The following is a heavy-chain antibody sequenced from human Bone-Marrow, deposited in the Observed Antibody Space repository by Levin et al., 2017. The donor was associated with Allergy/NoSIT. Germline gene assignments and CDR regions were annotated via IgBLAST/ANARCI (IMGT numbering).Heavy chain of an antibody. CDR3: ARALGYYYGSGSYYNKIYGMDV. D-gene: IGHD3-10*01. CDR2: IYYTGST. CDR1: GDSMTSYY. Sequence: SETLSLTCAVSGDSMTSYYWSWIRQPPGKGLEWIGYIYYTGSTKYNPSLNSRVTISVDTSMNQFSLKLNSVTAADTAVYYCARALGYYYGSGSYYNKIYGMDVWGQGTTVTVSS. V-gene: IGHV4-59*01. J-gene: IGHJ6*02.